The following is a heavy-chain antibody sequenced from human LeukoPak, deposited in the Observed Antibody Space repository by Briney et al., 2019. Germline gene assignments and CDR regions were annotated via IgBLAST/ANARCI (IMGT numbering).Heavy chain of an antibody. CDR3: TTDTLQWLVGH. Sequence: GGSLRLSCAASGFTFSSYAMSWARQAPGKGLEWVSAISGSGGSTYYADSVKGRFTISRDNSKNTLYLQMNSLRAEDTAVYYCTTDTLQWLVGHWGQGTLVTVSS. J-gene: IGHJ4*02. V-gene: IGHV3-23*01. CDR1: GFTFSSYA. CDR2: ISGSGGST. D-gene: IGHD6-19*01.